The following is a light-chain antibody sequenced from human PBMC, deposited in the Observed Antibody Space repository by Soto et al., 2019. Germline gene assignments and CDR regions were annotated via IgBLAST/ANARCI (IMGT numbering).Light chain of an antibody. V-gene: IGLV2-23*01. J-gene: IGLJ1*01. Sequence: QSVLAQPASVSGSPGQSITISCTGTSDDVGAYNSVSWYQQLPHKAPQVILYKGTQRPSGVSSRFSGSTSGNAASLTICGLQADDEADYFCCSSAPESTYVFGTGTKLTVL. CDR1: SDDVGAYNS. CDR2: KGT. CDR3: CSSAPESTYV.